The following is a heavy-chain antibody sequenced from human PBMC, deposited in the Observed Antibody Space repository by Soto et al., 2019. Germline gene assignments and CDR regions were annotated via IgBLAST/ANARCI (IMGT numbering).Heavy chain of an antibody. CDR1: GYTFMTYA. CDR2: INPGNGNT. V-gene: IGHV1-3*01. CDR3: ARVRMLWYGELSH. D-gene: IGHD3-10*01. J-gene: IGHJ4*02. Sequence: QVQLVQSGAEVKKPGASVKISCKTSGYTFMTYALHWVRQAPGQRPEWMGGINPGNGNTEYSQKLQGRVTITRDTSARTVFMEVANMTSEDTAVYYCARVRMLWYGELSHWGQGTQVIVSA.